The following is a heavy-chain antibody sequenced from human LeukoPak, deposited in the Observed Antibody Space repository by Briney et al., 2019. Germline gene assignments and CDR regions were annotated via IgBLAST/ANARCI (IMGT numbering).Heavy chain of an antibody. V-gene: IGHV3-23*01. Sequence: GGSLRLSCLTSGFTLSTNAMSWVRQAPGKGLEWVSAISGSGGSTYYADSVKGRFTISRDNSKNTLYLQMNSLRAEDTAVYYCAKDFLQYGGYFDYWGQGTLVTVSS. CDR1: GFTLSTNA. D-gene: IGHD4-11*01. CDR3: AKDFLQYGGYFDY. CDR2: ISGSGGST. J-gene: IGHJ4*02.